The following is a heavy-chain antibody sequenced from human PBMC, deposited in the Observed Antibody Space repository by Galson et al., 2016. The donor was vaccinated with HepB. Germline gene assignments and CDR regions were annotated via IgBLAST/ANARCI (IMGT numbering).Heavy chain of an antibody. V-gene: IGHV4-39*01. CDR2: IYYDGST. CDR1: GGSISSSSYY. CDR3: ATHEAYSSSSPAFY. J-gene: IGHJ4*02. Sequence: ETLSLTCTVAGGSISSSSYYWDWIRQPPGKGLEWIGSIYYDGSTYYNSSLKSRVTISVDMSKNQFSLRLSSVIAADTAVYYCATHEAYSSSSPAFYWGQGTRVTVSS. D-gene: IGHD6-6*01.